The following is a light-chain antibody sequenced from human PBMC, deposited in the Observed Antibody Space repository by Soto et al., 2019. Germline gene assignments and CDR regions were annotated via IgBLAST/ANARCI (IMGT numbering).Light chain of an antibody. CDR3: SSYTISSALQV. V-gene: IGLV2-8*01. CDR1: SSDVGGYNY. Sequence: QSVLTQPPSASGSPGQSVAISCTGTSSDVGGYNYVSWYQQHPGKAPKLMIYEVNKRPSGVPDRFSGSKSGNTASLTVSGLQAEDEADYYCSSYTISSALQVFGTGTKVTVL. J-gene: IGLJ1*01. CDR2: EVN.